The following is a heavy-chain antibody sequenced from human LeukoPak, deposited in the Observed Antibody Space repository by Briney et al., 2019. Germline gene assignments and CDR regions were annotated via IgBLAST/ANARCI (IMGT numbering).Heavy chain of an antibody. V-gene: IGHV1-8*01. CDR1: GYTFISYD. CDR2: MNPNSGNT. J-gene: IGHJ4*02. CDR3: ARGAGYYDSSAKYFIRTPEY. Sequence: ASVKVSCKAAGYTFISYDINWGRQATGQGLEWMGWMNPNSGNTGYAQKFQGRVSMTWNASISTAYMELSSLISEDTAAYYCARGAGYYDSSAKYFIRTPEYWGQGTLVTVSS. D-gene: IGHD3-22*01.